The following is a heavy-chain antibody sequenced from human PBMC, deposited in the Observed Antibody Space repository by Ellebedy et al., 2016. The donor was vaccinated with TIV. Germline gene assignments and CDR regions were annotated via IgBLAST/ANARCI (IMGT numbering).Heavy chain of an antibody. CDR1: GFPFDSYV. CDR2: ISYDGSNK. V-gene: IGHV3-30*04. J-gene: IGHJ4*02. Sequence: PGGSLRLSCAASGFPFDSYVMNWVRQAPGKGLEGVALISYDGSNKYFADSVQGRFTISRDNSQNTLYLLMNSLRGDDTAIYYCARALNHVDTVSTAPLDCWGQGTLVTVSS. D-gene: IGHD5/OR15-5a*01. CDR3: ARALNHVDTVSTAPLDC.